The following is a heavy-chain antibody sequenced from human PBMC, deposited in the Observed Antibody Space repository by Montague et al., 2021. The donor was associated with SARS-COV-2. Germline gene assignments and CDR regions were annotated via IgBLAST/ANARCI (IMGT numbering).Heavy chain of an antibody. D-gene: IGHD2-2*01. V-gene: IGHV4-59*08. CDR3: ARRALGYCSSTSCETAFDI. Sequence: SETLSLTCTVSGGSISSYYWGWIRQPPGKGLEWIGYIYYSGSTNYNPSLKSRVTISVDTSKNQFSLKLGSVTAADTAVYYCARRALGYCSSTSCETAFDIWGQGTMVTVSS. J-gene: IGHJ3*02. CDR1: GGSISSYY. CDR2: IYYSGST.